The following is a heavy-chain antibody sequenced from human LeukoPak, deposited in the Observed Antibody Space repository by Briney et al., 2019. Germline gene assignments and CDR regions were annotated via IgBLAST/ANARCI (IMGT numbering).Heavy chain of an antibody. Sequence: PGGCLRLSCAASGFTFSNYWMSWVRQAPGKGLEWVANMDQEGSEKYYVDSVKGRFTISRDNAKNSLYLQMNTLSAEDTAIYYCARAGYSRGWVAYYWGQGALVTVSS. V-gene: IGHV3-7*05. D-gene: IGHD6-19*01. J-gene: IGHJ4*02. CDR3: ARAGYSRGWVAYY. CDR2: MDQEGSEK. CDR1: GFTFSNYW.